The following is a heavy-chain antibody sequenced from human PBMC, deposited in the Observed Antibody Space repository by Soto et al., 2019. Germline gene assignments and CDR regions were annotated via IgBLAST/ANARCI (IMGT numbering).Heavy chain of an antibody. CDR3: ARDGYGDPYFYYGLDV. Sequence: GGSLRLSCAASGFTFSSYGMTWVRQAPGKGLEWVSYIKTSGDTKYYADSVKGRFTISRDNARNSLYLQMNSLRAEDTAVYYCARDGYGDPYFYYGLDVWGQGTTVTVSS. CDR1: GFTFSSYG. CDR2: IKTSGDTK. D-gene: IGHD4-17*01. V-gene: IGHV3-48*04. J-gene: IGHJ6*02.